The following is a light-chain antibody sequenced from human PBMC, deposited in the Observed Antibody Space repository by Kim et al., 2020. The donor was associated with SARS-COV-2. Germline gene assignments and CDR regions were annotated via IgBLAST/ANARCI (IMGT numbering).Light chain of an antibody. CDR2: GKN. Sequence: LGQTVRITCQGDSLRSYYASWYQQKPGQAPVLVFYGKNNRPSGIPDRFSGSYSGNTASLTITAAQAEDEADYYCNARESSANHWMFGGGTQLTVL. V-gene: IGLV3-19*01. CDR1: SLRSYY. CDR3: NARESSANHWM. J-gene: IGLJ3*02.